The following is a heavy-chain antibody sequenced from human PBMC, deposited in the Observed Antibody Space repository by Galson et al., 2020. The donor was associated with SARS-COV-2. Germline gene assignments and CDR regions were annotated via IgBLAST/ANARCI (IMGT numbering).Heavy chain of an antibody. D-gene: IGHD6-13*01. J-gene: IGHJ5*02. CDR1: GFTFSNYG. V-gene: IGHV3-33*03. CDR2: IWYDGSEK. CDR3: VKSLAAAAQNLDP. Sequence: GESLKISCATSGFTFSNYGMHWVRQAPGKGLEWVAVIWYDGSEKYYAESVKGRFTISRDNSRNTLHLQMNSLRAEDTAVYYCVKSLAAAAQNLDPWGQGTLVTISS.